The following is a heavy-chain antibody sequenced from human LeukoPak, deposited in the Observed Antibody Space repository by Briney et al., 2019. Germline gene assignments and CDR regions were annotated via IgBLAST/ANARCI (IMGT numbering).Heavy chain of an antibody. V-gene: IGHV3-23*01. J-gene: IGHJ4*02. D-gene: IGHD6-19*01. CDR3: AKDPLYSSKFPFDY. Sequence: GGSLSLSCAASGFTFSSYAMSWVRQAPGKGLEWVSAISGSGGSTYYADSVKGRFTISRDNSKNTLYLQMNSLRAEDTAVYYCAKDPLYSSKFPFDYWGQGTLVTVSS. CDR2: ISGSGGST. CDR1: GFTFSSYA.